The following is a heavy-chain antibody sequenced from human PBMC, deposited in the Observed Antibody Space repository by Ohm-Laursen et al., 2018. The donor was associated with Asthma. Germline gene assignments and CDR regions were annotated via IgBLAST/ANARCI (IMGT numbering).Heavy chain of an antibody. CDR1: GGSISSYY. D-gene: IGHD3-10*01. J-gene: IGHJ4*02. V-gene: IGHV4-59*07. CDR2: IYYSGST. CDR3: ARSYYGSGSLDY. Sequence: PSDTLSLTCTVSGGSISSYYWSWIRQPPGKGLEWIGYIYYSGSTNYNPSLKSRVTISVDTSKNQFSLKLSSVTAADTAVYYCARSYYGSGSLDYWGQGTLVTVSS.